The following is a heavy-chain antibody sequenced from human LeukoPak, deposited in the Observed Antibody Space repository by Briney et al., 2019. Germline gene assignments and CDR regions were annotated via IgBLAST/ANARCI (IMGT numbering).Heavy chain of an antibody. D-gene: IGHD4-17*01. V-gene: IGHV3-11*01. Sequence: GGSLRLSCAASGFTFSDYYMSWIRQAPGKGLEWVSYTSSSGTTIYYADSVKGRFTISRDNAKNSLYLQMNSLRAEDTAVYYCARRTVTRDWYFDLWGRGTLVTVSS. J-gene: IGHJ2*01. CDR2: TSSSGTTI. CDR1: GFTFSDYY. CDR3: ARRTVTRDWYFDL.